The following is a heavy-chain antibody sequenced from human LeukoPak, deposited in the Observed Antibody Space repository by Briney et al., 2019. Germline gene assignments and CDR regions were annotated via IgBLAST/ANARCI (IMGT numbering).Heavy chain of an antibody. Sequence: SETLSLTCTVAGGSIRSYYWSWIRQPPGKGLEWIGYISYSGSTNYNPSLKSRVTISVDTSRNQFSLKLSSVTAADTAVYYCARGRLGGSGSYYNVLYYSGQGTLVTVSS. CDR2: ISYSGST. CDR1: GGSIRSYY. D-gene: IGHD3-10*01. CDR3: ARGRLGGSGSYYNVLYY. J-gene: IGHJ4*02. V-gene: IGHV4-59*01.